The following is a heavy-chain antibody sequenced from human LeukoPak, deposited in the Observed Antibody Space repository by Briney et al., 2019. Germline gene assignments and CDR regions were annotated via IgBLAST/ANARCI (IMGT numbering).Heavy chain of an antibody. J-gene: IGHJ6*04. CDR3: AELGITMIGGV. D-gene: IGHD3-10*02. CDR2: ISNSDDST. V-gene: IGHV3-23*01. CDR1: GFGFSSYA. Sequence: GGSLRLSCAASGFGFSSYAMSWVRQAPGKGLEWVSTISNSDDSTYYADSVKGRFTISRDDAKNSLYLQMNSLRAEDTAVYYCAELGITMIGGVWGKGTTVTISS.